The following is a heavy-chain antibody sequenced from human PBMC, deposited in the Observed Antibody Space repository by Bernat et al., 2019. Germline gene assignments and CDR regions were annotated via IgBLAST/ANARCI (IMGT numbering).Heavy chain of an antibody. CDR3: TTGYCSNGGCYTYFDH. D-gene: IGHD2-8*01. CDR2: IKRKNDGGTT. CDR1: GFSFSNAW. J-gene: IGHJ4*02. Sequence: EVQLVESGGGLVKPGGSLRLSCAASGFSFSNAWMSWVRQAPGKGLEWVGRIKRKNDGGTTDYAAPVKGRFTISSDDAKTTLYLQMNSLKTEDTAVYYCTTGYCSNGGCYTYFDHWGQGTLVTVSS. V-gene: IGHV3-15*01.